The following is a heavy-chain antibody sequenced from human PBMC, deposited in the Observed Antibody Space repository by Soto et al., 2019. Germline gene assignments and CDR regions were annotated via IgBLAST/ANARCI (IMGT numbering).Heavy chain of an antibody. CDR1: GFTFSSSA. J-gene: IGHJ4*02. CDR2: ISTSGGNT. CDR3: AKPTGGSYPESRVFDS. V-gene: IGHV3-23*01. D-gene: IGHD1-26*01. Sequence: PGGSLRLSCAASGFTFSSSAMSWVRQAPEKGLEWVSAISTSGGNTLYADSVKGRFTISRDNSKNTLSLQMSSLRAEDTAIYYCAKPTGGSYPESRVFDSWGQGTRVTAPQ.